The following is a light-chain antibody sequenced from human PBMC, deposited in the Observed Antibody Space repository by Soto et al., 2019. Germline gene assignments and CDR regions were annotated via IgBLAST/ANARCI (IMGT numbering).Light chain of an antibody. CDR2: AAS. CDR3: QHSSSTPPT. CDR1: QSISSY. Sequence: DIPMTQSPSSLSASVGDRVTITCRASQSISSYLNWYQQKPGKAPKLLIYAASSLQSGVPSRFSGSGSGTDFPLTISSLHTEDFATYYCQHSSSTPPTFGHGTKLAIK. J-gene: IGKJ2*01. V-gene: IGKV1-39*01.